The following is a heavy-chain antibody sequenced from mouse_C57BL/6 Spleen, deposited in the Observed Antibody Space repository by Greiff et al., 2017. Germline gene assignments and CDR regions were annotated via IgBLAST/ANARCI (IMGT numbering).Heavy chain of an antibody. V-gene: IGHV1-55*01. J-gene: IGHJ2*01. CDR2: IYPGSGST. D-gene: IGHD2-4*01. Sequence: QVQLQQPGAELVKPGASVKMSCKASGYTFTSYWITWVKQRPGQGLEWIGDIYPGSGSTNYNEKFKSKATLTVDTSSSTAYMQLSSLTSEDSAVYYCARGVWNYDGGNFDYWGQGTTLTVSS. CDR3: ARGVWNYDGGNFDY. CDR1: GYTFTSYW.